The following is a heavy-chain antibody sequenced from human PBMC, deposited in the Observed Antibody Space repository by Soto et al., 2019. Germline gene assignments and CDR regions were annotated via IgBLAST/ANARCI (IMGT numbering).Heavy chain of an antibody. V-gene: IGHV3-49*04. CDR3: TRAEKWELLPGYYYGMDV. CDR1: GFTFGDYA. CDR2: IRSKAYGGTT. J-gene: IGHJ6*02. D-gene: IGHD1-26*01. Sequence: GGSLRLSCTASGFTFGDYAMSWVRQAPGKGLEWVGFIRSKAYGGTTEYAASVKGRFTISRDDSKSIAYLQMNSLKTEDTAVYYCTRAEKWELLPGYYYGMDVWGQGTTVTVSS.